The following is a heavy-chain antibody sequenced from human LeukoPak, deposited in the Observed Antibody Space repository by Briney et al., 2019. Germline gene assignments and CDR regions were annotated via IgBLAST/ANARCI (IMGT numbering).Heavy chain of an antibody. V-gene: IGHV3-33*01. D-gene: IGHD3-22*01. J-gene: IGHJ4*02. CDR1: GFTFSSSG. CDR3: ARDVDSSGPGHFDY. CDR2: IWYDGSNK. Sequence: GALRLSCAASGFTFSSSGMHWVRQVPGKGLEWVAVIWYDGSNKYYAESVKGRFTISRDNSKNTLYLQMNSLRAEDTAVYYCARDVDSSGPGHFDYLGQGTLVTVSS.